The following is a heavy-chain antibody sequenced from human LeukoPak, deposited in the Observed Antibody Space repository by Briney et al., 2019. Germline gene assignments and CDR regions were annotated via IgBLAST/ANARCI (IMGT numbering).Heavy chain of an antibody. Sequence: PGGSLRLACAASGFTFKNYDMSWVRQAPGKGLEWVSGISGGGGTTYYADSVKGRFTISRDNAKNTLYLQMNSLGAEDTAVYYCARSEYAFDYWGQGTLVTVSS. J-gene: IGHJ4*02. CDR3: ARSEYAFDY. CDR2: ISGGGGTT. V-gene: IGHV3-23*01. D-gene: IGHD1-26*01. CDR1: GFTFKNYD.